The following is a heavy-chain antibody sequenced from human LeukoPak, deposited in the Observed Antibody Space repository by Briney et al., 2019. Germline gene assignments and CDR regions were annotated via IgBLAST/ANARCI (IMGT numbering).Heavy chain of an antibody. Sequence: GASVKVSCKASGYTFPSYDINWVRQASGQGLEWMGWMNPNSGDTGYAQKFQGRVTMTRNTSISTAYMELSSVKSDDTALYYCARTPRPLWGIVVVPAARDYYYMDVWGQGTTVTVSS. J-gene: IGHJ6*03. CDR3: ARTPRPLWGIVVVPAARDYYYMDV. CDR2: MNPNSGDT. CDR1: GYTFPSYD. V-gene: IGHV1-8*01. D-gene: IGHD2-2*01.